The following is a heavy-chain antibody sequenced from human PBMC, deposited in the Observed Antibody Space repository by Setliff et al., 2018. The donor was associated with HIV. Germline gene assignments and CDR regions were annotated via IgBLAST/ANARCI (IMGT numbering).Heavy chain of an antibody. J-gene: IGHJ4*02. CDR3: ASCLQNYDSSGYYTNYFDY. D-gene: IGHD3-22*01. CDR1: GGSVSSGGYY. V-gene: IGHV4-31*03. Sequence: SETLSLTCTVSGGSVSSGGYYWSWIRQHPGKGLEWIGYIYYSGKNYYNPSLKSRVTISLDRSKNQFSLKLTSVTAADTAVYYRASCLQNYDSSGYYTNYFDYWGQGTLVTVSS. CDR2: IYYSGKN.